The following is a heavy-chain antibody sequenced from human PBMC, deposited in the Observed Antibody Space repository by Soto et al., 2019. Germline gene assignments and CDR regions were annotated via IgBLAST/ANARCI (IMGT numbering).Heavy chain of an antibody. CDR3: ARHLSLQS. V-gene: IGHV3-30-3*01. J-gene: IGHJ4*02. D-gene: IGHD1-1*01. CDR2: ISPDGDNT. CDR1: GFTFSSYA. Sequence: QVQLVESGGGVVQPGTSLRLSCVASGFTFSSYAMQWVRQAPGKGLEWVASISPDGDNTVYADSVKGRFTISTDNSKDTVFLDMDSPRDDVTALYYCARHLSLQSWGQGTLVTVSS.